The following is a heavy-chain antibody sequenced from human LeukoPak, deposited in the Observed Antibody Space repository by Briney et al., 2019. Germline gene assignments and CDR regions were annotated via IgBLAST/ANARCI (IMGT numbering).Heavy chain of an antibody. D-gene: IGHD3-10*01. V-gene: IGHV1-46*01. CDR1: GYTFTSYD. CDR2: INPSGGST. J-gene: IGHJ4*02. Sequence: ASVKVSCKASGYTFTSYDINWVRQAPGQGLEWMGIINPSGGSTSYAQKFQGRVTMTRDTSTSTVYMELSSLRSEDTAVYYCARGTYYYGSGGDYFDYWGQGTLVTVSS. CDR3: ARGTYYYGSGGDYFDY.